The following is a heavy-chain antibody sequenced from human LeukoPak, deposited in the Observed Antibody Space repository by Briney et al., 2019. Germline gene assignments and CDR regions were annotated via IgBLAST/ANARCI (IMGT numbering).Heavy chain of an antibody. V-gene: IGHV4-59*01. CDR2: IYYSGST. CDR1: GGSISSYY. Sequence: PSETLSLTCTVSGGSISSYYWSWIRQPPGKGLEWIGYIYYSGSTNYNPSLKSRVTISVDTSKNQFSLKLSSVTDADTAVYYCARAHDKDMVRGVIVPPDYWGQGTLVTVSS. D-gene: IGHD3-10*01. J-gene: IGHJ4*02. CDR3: ARAHDKDMVRGVIVPPDY.